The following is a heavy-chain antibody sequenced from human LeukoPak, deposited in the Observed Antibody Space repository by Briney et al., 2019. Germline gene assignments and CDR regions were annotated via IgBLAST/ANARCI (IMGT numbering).Heavy chain of an antibody. CDR1: GGSISRYY. Sequence: SETLSLTCTLSGGSISRYYWGWVRQPPGGGRGWGGYIYYNGRTNYNPSLTSGVTISVATSKNQFSLKLSSVSAADRAVYYCARGGYYYFDYWGQGTLVTVSS. D-gene: IGHD3-22*01. CDR2: IYYNGRT. V-gene: IGHV4-59*01. J-gene: IGHJ4*02. CDR3: ARGGYYYFDY.